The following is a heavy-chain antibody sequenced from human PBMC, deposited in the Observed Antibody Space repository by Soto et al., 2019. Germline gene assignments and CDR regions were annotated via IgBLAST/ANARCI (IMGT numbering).Heavy chain of an antibody. V-gene: IGHV1-2*02. CDR3: GRGRSGQIVVFY. J-gene: IGHJ4*02. CDR2: IGPESGAT. Sequence: ASVKVSCKASGYTFTGHYIHWARQAPEQGPEWMGEIGPESGATRYAQRFQGRVTMTRDMSITTVYMELNNLSPDDTAVYYCGRGRSGQIVVFYWGQGTPVTVSS. D-gene: IGHD1-26*01. CDR1: GYTFTGHY.